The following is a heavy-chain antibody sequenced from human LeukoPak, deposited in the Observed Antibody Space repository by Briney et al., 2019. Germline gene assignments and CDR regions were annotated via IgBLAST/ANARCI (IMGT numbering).Heavy chain of an antibody. V-gene: IGHV3-48*03. Sequence: GGSLRLSCAASGFTFSSYEMNWVRQAPGKGLEWVSYISSSGSTIYYADSVRGRFTISRDNAKNSLYLQMNSLRAEDTAVYYCARRGHSSRGGGFQHWGQGTLVTVSS. CDR2: ISSSGSTI. D-gene: IGHD6-13*01. J-gene: IGHJ1*01. CDR1: GFTFSSYE. CDR3: ARRGHSSRGGGFQH.